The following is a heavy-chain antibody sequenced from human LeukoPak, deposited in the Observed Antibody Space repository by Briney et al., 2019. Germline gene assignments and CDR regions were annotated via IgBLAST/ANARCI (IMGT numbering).Heavy chain of an antibody. V-gene: IGHV1-69*13. CDR1: GGTFSSYA. J-gene: IGHJ3*02. CDR3: ARGDILTGYPSSDPAFHI. CDR2: IIPIFGTA. Sequence: ASVNVLCKASGGTFSSYAISWVRQAPGQGLEWMGGIIPIFGTANYAQKFQGRVTITADESTSTAYMELSSLRSEDTAVYYCARGDILTGYPSSDPAFHIWGQGGMVSVSS. D-gene: IGHD3-9*01.